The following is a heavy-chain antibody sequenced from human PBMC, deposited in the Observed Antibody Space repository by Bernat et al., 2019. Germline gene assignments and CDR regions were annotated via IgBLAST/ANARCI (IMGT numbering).Heavy chain of an antibody. Sequence: QVQLQESGPGLVKPSETLSLTCTVSGGSISSSSYYWGWIRQPPGKGLEWIGSIYYSGSTYYNPSLKSRVTISVAPSKNQFSLKLSSVTAADTAVYYCARSYDSSGYYYVDFGYWGQGTLVTVSS. D-gene: IGHD3-22*01. CDR3: ARSYDSSGYYYVDFGY. V-gene: IGHV4-39*01. CDR2: IYYSGST. CDR1: GGSISSSSYY. J-gene: IGHJ4*02.